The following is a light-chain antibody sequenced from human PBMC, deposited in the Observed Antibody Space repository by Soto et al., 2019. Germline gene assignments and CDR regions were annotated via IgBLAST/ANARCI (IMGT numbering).Light chain of an antibody. V-gene: IGKV1-5*03. CDR2: KAS. J-gene: IGKJ1*01. CDR3: QQYNSYSRT. Sequence: DIHMTQSPSTLSASVGDRVTITCRASQSISSWLAWYQQKPGKAPKRLIYKASSLESGVPSRFSGSGSGTEFTLTISSLQPDDFATYYCQQYNSYSRTFGQGTKVDIK. CDR1: QSISSW.